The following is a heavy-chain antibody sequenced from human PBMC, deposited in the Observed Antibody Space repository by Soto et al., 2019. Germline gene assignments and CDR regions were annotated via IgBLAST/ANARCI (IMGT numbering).Heavy chain of an antibody. J-gene: IGHJ6*03. CDR1: GFNFSSYA. V-gene: IGHV3-23*01. CDR3: AKDAIYYYYYMDV. CDR2: ISGSGGST. Sequence: GGSLRLSCAVSGFNFSSYAMSWVRQAPGKGLEWVSAISGSGGSTYYADSVKGRFTISRDNSKNTLYLQMNSLRAEDTAVYYCAKDAIYYYYYMDVWGKGTTVTVSS.